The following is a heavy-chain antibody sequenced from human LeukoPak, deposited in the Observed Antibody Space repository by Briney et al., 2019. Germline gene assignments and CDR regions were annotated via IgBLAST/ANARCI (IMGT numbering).Heavy chain of an antibody. V-gene: IGHV4-34*01. D-gene: IGHD3-10*01. Sequence: SETLSLTCAVYGESFSGYYWSWIRQPPGKGLEWIAEINHNGNTHYNPSLKTRVTISVDTSKNQFSLRLTSVIAADTAVYYCARNRDYYGSGNYDYWGQGSLVTVSS. CDR1: GESFSGYY. J-gene: IGHJ4*02. CDR2: INHNGNT. CDR3: ARNRDYYGSGNYDY.